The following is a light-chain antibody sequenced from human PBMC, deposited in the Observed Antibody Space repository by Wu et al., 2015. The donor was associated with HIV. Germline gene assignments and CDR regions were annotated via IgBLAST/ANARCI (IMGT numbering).Light chain of an antibody. V-gene: IGKV3-15*01. CDR3: QQYNNWPPHS. CDR1: QSIGSA. CDR2: AAS. Sequence: EIVMTQSPATLSVSPGDRATLSCRASQSIGSALAWYQQKPGQAPRLLIYAASTRVTGVPARFSGSGSGTEFTLTISSLQSEDFAVYYCQQYNNWPPHSFGQGTKLEIK. J-gene: IGKJ2*03.